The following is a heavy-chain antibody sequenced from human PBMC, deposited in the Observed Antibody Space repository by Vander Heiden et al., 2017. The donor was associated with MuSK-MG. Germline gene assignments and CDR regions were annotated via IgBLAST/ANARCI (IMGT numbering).Heavy chain of an antibody. CDR3: ARDVSYYDSSENAFDI. CDR2: IIPIFGTA. Sequence: QVQLVQSGAEVKKPGSSVKVSCKASGGTFSSYAISWVRQAPGQGLEWMGGIIPIFGTANYAQKFQGRVTITADESTSTAYMELSSLRSEDTAVYYCARDVSYYDSSENAFDIWGQGTMVTVSS. D-gene: IGHD3-22*01. V-gene: IGHV1-69*01. J-gene: IGHJ3*02. CDR1: GGTFSSYA.